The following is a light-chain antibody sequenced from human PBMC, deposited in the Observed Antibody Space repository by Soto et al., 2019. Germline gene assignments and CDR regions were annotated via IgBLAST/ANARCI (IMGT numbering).Light chain of an antibody. Sequence: EIVLTQSPGTLSLFAGERATLSCRATQSISSNYLAWYQQKPGQAPRLLINIASRRATGIPDRFSGSGSGTDFTLTISRLEPEDSALYYCQQYGTSPWTFGQGTKVEIK. CDR2: IAS. CDR3: QQYGTSPWT. V-gene: IGKV3-20*01. CDR1: QSISSNY. J-gene: IGKJ1*01.